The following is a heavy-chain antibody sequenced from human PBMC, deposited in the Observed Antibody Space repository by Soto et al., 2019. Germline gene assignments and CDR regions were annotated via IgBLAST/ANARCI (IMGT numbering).Heavy chain of an antibody. CDR3: AKASPYYYDSTGYYDY. V-gene: IGHV3-23*01. Sequence: PGGSLRLSCAASGFTFSSYSMSWVRQAPGKGLEWVSAISGSGVSTYYADSVKGRFTISRDNSKNTLYLQMNSLRAEDTAVYYCAKASPYYYDSTGYYDYSGQGTLVTVSS. CDR1: GFTFSSYS. D-gene: IGHD3-22*01. J-gene: IGHJ4*02. CDR2: ISGSGVST.